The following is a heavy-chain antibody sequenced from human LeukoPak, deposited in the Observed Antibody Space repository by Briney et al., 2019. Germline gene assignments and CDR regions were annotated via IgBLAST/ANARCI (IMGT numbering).Heavy chain of an antibody. J-gene: IGHJ4*02. V-gene: IGHV4-4*07. CDR3: ARDNCYDTSGYHL. CDR2: VYTSGST. D-gene: IGHD3-22*01. CDR1: GGSISSYY. Sequence: PSETLSLTSTVSGGSISSYYWSWIRPPAGKGLEWIGRVYTSGSTNYNPSLKSRVTISGDTTKNQFSLKLRSVTAADAAVYYCARDNCYDTSGYHLWGQGTLVTVSS.